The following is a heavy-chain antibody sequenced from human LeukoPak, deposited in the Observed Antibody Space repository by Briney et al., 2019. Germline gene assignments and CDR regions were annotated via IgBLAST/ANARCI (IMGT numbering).Heavy chain of an antibody. CDR1: GGSIRSGDYS. D-gene: IGHD1-26*01. CDR3: ARGRPYSGGYHLDY. J-gene: IGHJ4*02. V-gene: IGHV4-30-4*01. CDR2: IYYSGST. Sequence: SETLSLTCTVSGGSIRSGDYSWSWIRQPPGKDLEWIGYIYYSGSTYYNPSLKSRVTMSVDTSKNQFFLKLNSVTAADTAVYYCARGRPYSGGYHLDYWGQGTLVTVSA.